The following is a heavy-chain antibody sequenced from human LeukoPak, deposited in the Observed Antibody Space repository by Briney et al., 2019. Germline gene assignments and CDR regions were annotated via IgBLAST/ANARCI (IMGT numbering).Heavy chain of an antibody. CDR1: GGSISSYC. V-gene: IGHV4-4*07. Sequence: SETLSLTCTVSGGSISSYCWTWIRQSAGKGLEWIGRINTSGSTNYNPSLSSRVTMSVNTSKNQFSLNLTSVTAADTAVYSCAREGGDRMWLDPWGQGTLVTASS. D-gene: IGHD1-14*01. CDR3: AREGGDRMWLDP. CDR2: INTSGST. J-gene: IGHJ5*02.